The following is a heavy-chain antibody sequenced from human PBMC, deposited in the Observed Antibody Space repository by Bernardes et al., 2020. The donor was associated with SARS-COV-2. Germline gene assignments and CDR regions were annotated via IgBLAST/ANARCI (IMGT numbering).Heavy chain of an antibody. Sequence: GGSLRLSCAASGFTFSDHYMDWVRQAPGKGLEWVGRTRNKANSYTTEYAASVKGRFTISRDDSKNSLYLQMNSLKTEDTAVYYAAVASAGYAFDIWGQGTMVTVSS. CDR3: AVASAGYAFDI. V-gene: IGHV3-72*01. J-gene: IGHJ3*02. CDR2: TRNKANSYTT. D-gene: IGHD5-12*01. CDR1: GFTFSDHY.